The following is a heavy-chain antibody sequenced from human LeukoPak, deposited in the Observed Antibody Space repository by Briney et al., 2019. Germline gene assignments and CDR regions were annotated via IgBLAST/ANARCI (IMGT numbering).Heavy chain of an antibody. J-gene: IGHJ4*02. CDR3: ATESYYYGSGSYPWY. CDR2: FDPEDGET. CDR1: GYTFTGYY. V-gene: IGHV1-24*01. Sequence: ASVKVSCKASGYTFTGYYMHWVRQAPGQGLEWMGGFDPEDGETIYAQKFQGRVTMTEDTSTDTAYMELSSLRSEDTAVYYCATESYYYGSGSYPWYWGQGTLVTVSS. D-gene: IGHD3-10*01.